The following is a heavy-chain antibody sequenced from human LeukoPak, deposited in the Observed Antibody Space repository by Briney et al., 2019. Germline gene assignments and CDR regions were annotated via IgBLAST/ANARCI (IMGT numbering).Heavy chain of an antibody. CDR2: INHSGST. V-gene: IGHV4-34*01. D-gene: IGHD2-15*01. CDR1: GGSFSGYY. CDR3: ARAKYCRGGSCYRSGWYYFDY. Sequence: SETLSLACAVYGGSFSGYYWSWIRQPPGKGLEWIGEINHSGSTNYNPSLKSRVTISVDTSKNQFSLKLSSVTAADTAMYYCARAKYCRGGSCYRSGWYYFDYWGQGTLVTVSS. J-gene: IGHJ4*02.